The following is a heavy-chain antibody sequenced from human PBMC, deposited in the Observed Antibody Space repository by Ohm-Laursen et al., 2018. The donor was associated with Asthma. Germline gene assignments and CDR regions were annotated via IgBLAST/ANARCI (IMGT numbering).Heavy chain of an antibody. Sequence: ASVKVSCKASGGTFSSYAISWVRQAPGQGLEWMGWISAYNGNTNYAQKLQGRVTMTTGTSTSTAYMELRSLRSDDTAVYYCARVQFVFGNYYYGMDVWGQGTTVTVSS. CDR1: GGTFSSYA. J-gene: IGHJ6*02. D-gene: IGHD3-16*01. CDR3: ARVQFVFGNYYYGMDV. V-gene: IGHV1-18*01. CDR2: ISAYNGNT.